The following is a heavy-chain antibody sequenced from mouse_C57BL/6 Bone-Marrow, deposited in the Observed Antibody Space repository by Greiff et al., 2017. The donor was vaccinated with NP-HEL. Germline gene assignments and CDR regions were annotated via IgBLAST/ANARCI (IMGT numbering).Heavy chain of an antibody. Sequence: VQLQQSGAELVRPGSSVKLSCKASGYTFTSYWMHWVKQRPIRGLEWIGNIDPSDSETHYNQKFKDKATLTVDKSSSTAYMQLSSLTSADSAVYYCARDGYCAYWGQGTLVTVSA. CDR2: IDPSDSET. D-gene: IGHD2-3*01. V-gene: IGHV1-52*01. J-gene: IGHJ3*01. CDR1: GYTFTSYW. CDR3: ARDGYCAY.